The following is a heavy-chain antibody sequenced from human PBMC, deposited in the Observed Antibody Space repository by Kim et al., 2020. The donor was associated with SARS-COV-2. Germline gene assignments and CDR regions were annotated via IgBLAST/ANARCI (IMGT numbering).Heavy chain of an antibody. V-gene: IGHV3-23*01. CDR3: AKNFGVNYYDSSGYCFDY. D-gene: IGHD3-22*01. J-gene: IGHJ4*02. CDR1: GFTFSSYA. Sequence: GGSLRLSCAASGFTFSSYAMSWVRQAPGKGLEWVSAISGSGGSTYYADSVKGRFTISRDNSKNTLYLQMNSLRAEDTAVYYCAKNFGVNYYDSSGYCFDYWGQGTLVTVSS. CDR2: ISGSGGST.